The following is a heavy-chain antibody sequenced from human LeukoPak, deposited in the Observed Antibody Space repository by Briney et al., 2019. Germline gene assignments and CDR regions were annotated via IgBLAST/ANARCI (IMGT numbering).Heavy chain of an antibody. Sequence: ASVKVSCKASGYTFTSYDINWVRQATGQGLEWMGWMNPNSGGTNYAQKFQGRVTMTRDTSISTAYMELSRLRSDDTAVYYCARGVGAQYYYYYMDVWGKGTTVTISS. CDR1: GYTFTSYD. CDR2: MNPNSGGT. D-gene: IGHD1-26*01. CDR3: ARGVGAQYYYYYMDV. V-gene: IGHV1-2*02. J-gene: IGHJ6*03.